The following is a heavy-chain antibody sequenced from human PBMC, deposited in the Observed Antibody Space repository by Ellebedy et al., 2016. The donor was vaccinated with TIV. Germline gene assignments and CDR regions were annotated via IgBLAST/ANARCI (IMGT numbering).Heavy chain of an antibody. D-gene: IGHD3-3*01. Sequence: GESLKISCAASGFTFSSYAMSWVRQAPGKGLEWVSAISGSGGSTYYADSVKGRFTISRDNSKNTLYLQMNSLRAEDTAVYDCAKGRLWSGYLVDYWGQGTLVTVSS. CDR3: AKGRLWSGYLVDY. CDR2: ISGSGGST. CDR1: GFTFSSYA. V-gene: IGHV3-23*01. J-gene: IGHJ4*02.